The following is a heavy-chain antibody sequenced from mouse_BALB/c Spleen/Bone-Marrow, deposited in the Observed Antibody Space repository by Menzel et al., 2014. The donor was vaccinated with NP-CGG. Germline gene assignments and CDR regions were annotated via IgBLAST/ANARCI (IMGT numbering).Heavy chain of an antibody. Sequence: EVKLVESGGGLVKPGGSLKLSCAASGFTFSSYAMSWVRRTPEKRLEWVASISSGGSTYYLDSVKGRFTISRDNARNILYLQMSSLRSEDTAMYYCARGGGYDYGHYYAMDYWGQGTSVTVSS. J-gene: IGHJ4*01. CDR3: ARGGGYDYGHYYAMDY. D-gene: IGHD2-4*01. CDR2: ISSGGST. CDR1: GFTFSSYA. V-gene: IGHV5-6-5*01.